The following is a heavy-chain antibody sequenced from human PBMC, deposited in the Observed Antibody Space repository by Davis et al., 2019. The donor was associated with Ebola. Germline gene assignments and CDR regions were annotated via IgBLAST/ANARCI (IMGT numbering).Heavy chain of an antibody. D-gene: IGHD5-24*01. J-gene: IGHJ4*02. V-gene: IGHV3-30*18. CDR3: AKEGWQQMTFFEY. CDR1: GFTLTNAW. CDR2: ISSDGSNK. Sequence: GESLKISCAASGFTLTNAWMTWVRQAPGKGLEWVALISSDGSNKYYADSVKGRFSISRDNSKNSVYLEMNSLRPEDTAVYYCAKEGWQQMTFFEYWGQGTLVTVSS.